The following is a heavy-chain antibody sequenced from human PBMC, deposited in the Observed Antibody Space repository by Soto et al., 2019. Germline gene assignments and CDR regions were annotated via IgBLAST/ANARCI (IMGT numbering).Heavy chain of an antibody. CDR2: ISAYNGNT. J-gene: IGHJ6*02. CDR3: AGDAGIEYYDSSRGYCPQSYNNYDINV. D-gene: IGHD3-22*01. CDR1: GYPFTSYG. Sequence: GVSVKVSCKASGYPFTSYGISLVRQAPGQGLEWMGWISAYNGNTNYAQKLQGTVTMTTDTFTSTAYMELRSLRADGTAGYYCAGDAGIEYYDSSRGYCPQSYNNYDINVWDRQTTVTI. V-gene: IGHV1-18*04.